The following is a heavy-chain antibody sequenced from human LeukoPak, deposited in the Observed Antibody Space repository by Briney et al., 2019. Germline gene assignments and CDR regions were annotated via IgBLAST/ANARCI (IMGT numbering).Heavy chain of an antibody. CDR1: GGTFSSYA. CDR2: IIPIFGTA. CDR3: AGLWDSIRGSYGPYYYYGMDV. Sequence: SVKVSCKASGGTFSSYAISWVRQAPGQGLEWMGGIIPIFGTANYAQKFQGRVTITADESTSTAYMELSSLRSEDTAVYYCAGLWDSIRGSYGPYYYYGMDVWGKGTTVTVSS. J-gene: IGHJ6*04. D-gene: IGHD1-26*01. V-gene: IGHV1-69*01.